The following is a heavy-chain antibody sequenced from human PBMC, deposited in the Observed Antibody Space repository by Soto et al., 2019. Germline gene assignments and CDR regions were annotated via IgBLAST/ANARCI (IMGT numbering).Heavy chain of an antibody. CDR3: ASDPGYSLDY. V-gene: IGHV6-1*01. J-gene: IGHJ4*02. CDR1: GDSVSIYSSA. CDR2: TYYRSKWYY. Sequence: SQTPSPTRAISGDSVSIYSSASYSSSHPPTSGIEWLGRTYYRSKWYYAYAESVKSRIIISVDTSKNRFSLQLNSVTPEDAAVYYCASDPGYSLDYWGQGTQVTVSS. D-gene: IGHD5-12*01.